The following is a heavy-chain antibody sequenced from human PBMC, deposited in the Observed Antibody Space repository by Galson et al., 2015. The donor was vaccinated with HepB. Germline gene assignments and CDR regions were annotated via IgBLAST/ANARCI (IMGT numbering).Heavy chain of an antibody. CDR1: GYTFTGYY. V-gene: IGHV1-2*05. CDR3: ARGTRTNYYGMDV. D-gene: IGHD1-14*01. CDR2: INPNSGGT. Sequence: SVKVSCKASGYTFTGYYMHWVRQAPGQGLEWMGRINPNSGGTNYAQKFQGRVTMTRDTSISTAYMELSRLRSDDTVVYYCARGTRTNYYGMDVWGQGTTVTVSS. J-gene: IGHJ6*02.